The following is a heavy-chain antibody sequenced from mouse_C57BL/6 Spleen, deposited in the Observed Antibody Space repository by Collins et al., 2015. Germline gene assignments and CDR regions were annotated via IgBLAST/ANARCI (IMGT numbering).Heavy chain of an antibody. CDR1: GFSLTSYG. Sequence: QVQLKQSGPGLVQPSQSLSITCTVSGFSLTSYGVHWVRQSPGKGLEWLGVIWRGGSTDYNAAFMSRLSITKDNSRSQVFFKMNSLQADDTAIYYCAKFYYGNYSYAMDYWGQGTSVTVSS. CDR2: IWRGGST. CDR3: AKFYYGNYSYAMDY. D-gene: IGHD2-1*01. V-gene: IGHV2-5*01. J-gene: IGHJ4*01.